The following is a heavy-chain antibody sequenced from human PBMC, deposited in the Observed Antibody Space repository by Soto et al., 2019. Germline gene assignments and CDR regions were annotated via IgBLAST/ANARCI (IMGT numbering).Heavy chain of an antibody. CDR2: IYYRGST. D-gene: IGHD1-26*01. CDR3: ARGSREGGGY. V-gene: IGHV4-31*03. J-gene: IGHJ4*02. CDR1: GGSISSGGYY. Sequence: QVQLQESGPGLVKPSQTLSLTCTVSGGSISSGGYYWSWIRQHPGKGLEWIGYIYYRGSTYYNPSINGRVTISVDTSKNQFSLKLSSVTAADTAVYYCARGSREGGGYWGQGTMVTVSS.